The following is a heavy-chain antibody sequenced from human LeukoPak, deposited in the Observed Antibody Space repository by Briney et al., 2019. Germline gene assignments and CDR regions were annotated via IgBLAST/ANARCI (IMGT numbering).Heavy chain of an antibody. J-gene: IGHJ4*02. V-gene: IGHV4-34*01. Sequence: SETLSLTCAVYGGSFSGYYWSWIRQPPGKGLEWIGEINHSGSTNYNPSLKSRVTISVDTSKNQFSLKLSSVTAADTAVYYCARDSESYSSSWSAPFDYWGQGTLVPVSS. CDR3: ARDSESYSSSWSAPFDY. CDR2: INHSGST. CDR1: GGSFSGYY. D-gene: IGHD6-13*01.